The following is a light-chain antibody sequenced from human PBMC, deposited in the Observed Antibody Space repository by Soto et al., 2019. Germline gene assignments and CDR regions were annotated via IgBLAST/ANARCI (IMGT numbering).Light chain of an antibody. V-gene: IGLV2-8*01. J-gene: IGLJ1*01. Sequence: QSALTQPPSASGSPGQSVTFSCTGTSSDVGAYDHVSWYQQHPGKAPKLMIYEVSRRSSGVPDRFSGSKAGNTASLTVSGLQAEDEADYYCSSYAGSSSPYYVFGTGTKLTV. CDR1: SSDVGAYDH. CDR2: EVS. CDR3: SSYAGSSSPYYV.